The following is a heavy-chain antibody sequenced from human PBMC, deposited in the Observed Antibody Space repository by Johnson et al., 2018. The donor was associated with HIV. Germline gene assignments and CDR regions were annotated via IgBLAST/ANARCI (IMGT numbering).Heavy chain of an antibody. Sequence: VQLVESGGGLVQPGRSLRLTCAASGFTFDDYAMHWVRQAPGKGLEWVAVISYDGSNKYYADSVKGRFTISRDNSKNTLYLQMNSLRADDTAVYYCAKESETYGGNIGFQHAFDIWGQGTMVTVSS. D-gene: IGHD4-23*01. CDR1: GFTFDDYA. CDR2: ISYDGSNK. J-gene: IGHJ3*02. CDR3: AKESETYGGNIGFQHAFDI. V-gene: IGHV3-30*04.